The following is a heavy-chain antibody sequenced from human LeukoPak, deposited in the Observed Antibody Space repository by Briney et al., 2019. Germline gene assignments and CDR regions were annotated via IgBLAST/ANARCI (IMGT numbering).Heavy chain of an antibody. CDR2: INPSGGST. V-gene: IGHV1-46*01. CDR3: ARVVGSTGYSSSWYSGYYYYMDV. CDR1: GYTFTSYY. J-gene: IGHJ6*03. Sequence: ASVKVSCKASGYTFTSYYVHWVRQAPGEGLEWMGIINPSGGSTSYAQKFQGRVTMTRDLSTSTVYMELSSLRSEDTAVYYCARVVGSTGYSSSWYSGYYYYMDVWGKGTTVTVSS. D-gene: IGHD6-13*01.